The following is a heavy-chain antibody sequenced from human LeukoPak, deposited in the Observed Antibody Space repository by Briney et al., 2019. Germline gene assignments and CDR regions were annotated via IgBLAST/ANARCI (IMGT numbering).Heavy chain of an antibody. CDR1: GGSISSYY. D-gene: IGHD1-7*01. CDR3: ARGMYSWNSWFFDY. Sequence: SETLSLTCTVSGGSISSYYWSWIRQPAGKGLEWIGRIYTSGSTNYNPSLKSRVTMSVDTSKNQFSLKLSSVTAADTAVYYCARGMYSWNSWFFDYWGQGTLVTVSS. J-gene: IGHJ4*02. CDR2: IYTSGST. V-gene: IGHV4-4*07.